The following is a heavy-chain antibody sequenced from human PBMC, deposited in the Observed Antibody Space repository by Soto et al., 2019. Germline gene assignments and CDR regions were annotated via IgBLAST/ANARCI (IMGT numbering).Heavy chain of an antibody. CDR3: ARVYCTNGVCYVYGMDV. CDR2: IYHSGST. J-gene: IGHJ6*02. D-gene: IGHD2-8*01. Sequence: SETLSLTCAVSGGSISGSNWWSWVRQPPGKGLEWIGEIYHSGSTNYNPSLKSRVTISVDKSKNQFSLKLSSVTAADTAVYYCARVYCTNGVCYVYGMDVWGQGTTVTVSS. V-gene: IGHV4-4*02. CDR1: GGSISGSNW.